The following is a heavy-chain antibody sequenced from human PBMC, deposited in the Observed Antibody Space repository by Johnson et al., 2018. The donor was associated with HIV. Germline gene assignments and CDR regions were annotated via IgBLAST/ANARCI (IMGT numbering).Heavy chain of an antibody. CDR2: IYSGGST. CDR3: ARGPVMVRGVTAAFDS. CDR1: GFTVSSNY. D-gene: IGHD3-10*01. Sequence: VQLVESGGGLVQPGGSLRLSCAASGFTVSSNYMSWVRQAPGKGLEWVSVIYSGGSTYYADSVKGRFTISRDNSKNTLYLQMNSLRAEDTAVYYCARGPVMVRGVTAAFDSWGQGTMVTVSS. V-gene: IGHV3-66*01. J-gene: IGHJ3*02.